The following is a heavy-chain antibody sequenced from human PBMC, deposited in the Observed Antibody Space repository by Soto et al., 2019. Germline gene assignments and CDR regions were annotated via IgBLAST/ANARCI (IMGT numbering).Heavy chain of an antibody. D-gene: IGHD1-26*01. V-gene: IGHV3-23*01. CDR1: GFTFSNYA. CDR3: AQAISRERQIDY. Sequence: EVQLLESGGGLVQPGGSLRLSCAASGFTFSNYAMGWVRQAPGKGLEWVSTISSNADGTDYADSVKGRFTISRDNYRNTLYLQMNSLRAEDTAVYYCAQAISRERQIDYWGQGTLVTVSS. J-gene: IGHJ4*02. CDR2: ISSNADGT.